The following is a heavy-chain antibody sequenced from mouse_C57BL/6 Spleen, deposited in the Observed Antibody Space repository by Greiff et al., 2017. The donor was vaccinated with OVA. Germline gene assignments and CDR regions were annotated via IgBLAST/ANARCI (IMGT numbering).Heavy chain of an antibody. CDR1: GYTFTSYW. D-gene: IGHD1-1*01. CDR3: ARRGRGAY. CDR2: IDPSDSYT. Sequence: VQLQQPGAELVKPGASVKLSCKASGYTFTSYWMQWVKQRPGQGLEWIGEIDPSDSYTNYNQKFKGKATLTVDTSSSTAYMQLSSLTSEDSAVYYCARRGRGAYWGQGTLVTVSA. V-gene: IGHV1-50*01. J-gene: IGHJ3*01.